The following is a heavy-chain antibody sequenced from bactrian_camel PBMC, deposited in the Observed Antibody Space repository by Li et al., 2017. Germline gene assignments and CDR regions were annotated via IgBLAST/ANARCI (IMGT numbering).Heavy chain of an antibody. D-gene: IGHD2*01. CDR3: AARTDSDCGIWHLATAGYFRY. J-gene: IGHJ4*01. CDR2: IDAAVGSA. Sequence: QLVESGGGLVQPGGSLRLSCAGSGNIGSFRCMGWFRQARGKEREGVAAIDAAVGSAYYADSVKGRFTISPGNATNTVYLQMNSLKPEDAAMYYCAARTDSDCGIWHLATAGYFRYWGQGTQVTVS. V-gene: IGHV3S54*01. CDR1: GNIGSFRC.